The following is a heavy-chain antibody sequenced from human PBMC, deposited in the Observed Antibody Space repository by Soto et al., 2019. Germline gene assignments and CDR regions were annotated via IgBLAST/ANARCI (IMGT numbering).Heavy chain of an antibody. CDR1: GYSFTSYW. D-gene: IGHD2-2*01. J-gene: IGHJ6*02. CDR2: IYPGDSDT. CDR3: ARGWCSSTSCHYFGMDV. V-gene: IGHV5-51*01. Sequence: PGESLKISCKGSGYSFTSYWIGWVRQMPGKGLEWMGIIYPGDSDTGYSPSFQGQVTISTDNSISTAYLQWSSLKASDTAMYYCARGWCSSTSCHYFGMDVWGQGTTVTVSS.